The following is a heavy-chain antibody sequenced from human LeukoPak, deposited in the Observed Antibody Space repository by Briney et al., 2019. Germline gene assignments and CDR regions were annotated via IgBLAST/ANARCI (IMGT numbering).Heavy chain of an antibody. CDR1: GYIFNSYA. J-gene: IGHJ4*02. D-gene: IGHD1-26*01. CDR3: ARGGIVGDPYYFDY. Sequence: VASVKVSCKASGYIFNSYAITWVRQAPGRGLEWMGWISAFNGNTNYPQKFQGRVTMTTDTSTSTAYMELRSLRSDDTAVYYCARGGIVGDPYYFDYWGQGTLVTVSS. V-gene: IGHV1-18*01. CDR2: ISAFNGNT.